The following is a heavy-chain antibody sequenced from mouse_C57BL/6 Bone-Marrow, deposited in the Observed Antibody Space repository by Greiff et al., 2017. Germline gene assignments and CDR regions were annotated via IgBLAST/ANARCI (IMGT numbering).Heavy chain of an antibody. CDR3: ERPHYYGSSYYAMDY. Sequence: EVQLVESGGGLVKPGGSLKLSCAASGFTFSSYTMSWVRQTPEKRLEWVATISGGGGNTYYPDSVKGRFTISRANAKNTLYLQMSSLRSEDTALYYCERPHYYGSSYYAMDYWGQGTSVTVSS. CDR2: ISGGGGNT. J-gene: IGHJ4*01. CDR1: GFTFSSYT. D-gene: IGHD1-1*01. V-gene: IGHV5-9*01.